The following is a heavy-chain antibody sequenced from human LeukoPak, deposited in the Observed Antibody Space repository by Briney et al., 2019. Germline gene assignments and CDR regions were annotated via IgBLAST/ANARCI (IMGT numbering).Heavy chain of an antibody. Sequence: SETLSLTCAVYGESFRAYYWTWLRQPPGKGLEWIGEISHSGSTNYNPSLKSRVTISVDTSKNQFSLRLSSVTAADTAVYYCARAIFGVANLDYWGQGTLVTVSS. V-gene: IGHV4-34*01. CDR1: GESFRAYY. CDR2: ISHSGST. J-gene: IGHJ4*02. D-gene: IGHD3-3*01. CDR3: ARAIFGVANLDY.